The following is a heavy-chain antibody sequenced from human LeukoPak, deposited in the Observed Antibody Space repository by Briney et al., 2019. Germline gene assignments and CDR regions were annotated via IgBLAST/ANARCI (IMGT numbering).Heavy chain of an antibody. Sequence: SETLSLTCTVSGASISRYYWSWIRQPPGKGLEWIGYFHHSGNTNYNPSLSSRITMSVDTSKNQFSLKLNSVTAADTAIYYCARRAAALDYWGQGTLVTVSS. D-gene: IGHD6-13*01. CDR1: GASISRYY. CDR3: ARRAAALDY. V-gene: IGHV4-59*08. CDR2: FHHSGNT. J-gene: IGHJ4*02.